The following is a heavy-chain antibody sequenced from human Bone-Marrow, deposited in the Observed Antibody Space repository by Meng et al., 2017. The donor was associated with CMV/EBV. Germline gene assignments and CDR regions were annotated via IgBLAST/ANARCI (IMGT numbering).Heavy chain of an antibody. CDR1: GGTFSSYA. CDR2: IIPIFGTA. J-gene: IGHJ6*02. V-gene: IGHV1-69*05. D-gene: IGHD3-10*01. Sequence: SVKVSCKASGGTFSSYAISWVRQAPGQGLEWMGGIIPIFGTANYAQKFQGRVTITTDESTSTAYMELSSLRSEDTAVYYCARDLGYYGSGSMGGYYHYHYGMDVWGQGTTVTVSS. CDR3: ARDLGYYGSGSMGGYYHYHYGMDV.